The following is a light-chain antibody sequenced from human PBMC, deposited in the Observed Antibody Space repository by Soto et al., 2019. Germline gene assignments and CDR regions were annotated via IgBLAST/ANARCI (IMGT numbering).Light chain of an antibody. V-gene: IGKV1D-12*01. CDR1: QGISSW. J-gene: IGKJ5*01. CDR3: QQANSFTPT. Sequence: DIQMTQSPSSVSASVGDRVTITCRASQGISSWLAWYQKKPGKAPKLLIYAASSLQSGVPSRLRGSGYGTDLTITISSMKNEDFETYYCQQANSFTPTFGQGTRLEIK. CDR2: AAS.